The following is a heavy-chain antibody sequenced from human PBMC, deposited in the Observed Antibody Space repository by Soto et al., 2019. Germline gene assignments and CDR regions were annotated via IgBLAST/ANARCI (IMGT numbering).Heavy chain of an antibody. CDR1: GGSFSGYY. V-gene: IGHV4-34*01. J-gene: IGHJ6*02. CDR3: ARGNARDFWSGTRGTALYYYYYGMDV. CDR2: INHSGST. Sequence: PSETLSLTCAVYGGSFSGYYWSWIRQPPGKGLEWLGEINHSGSTNYNPSLKIRVTISVNTSKNQFSLKLSSVTAADTAVYYCARGNARDFWSGTRGTALYYYYYGMDVWGQGTTVT. D-gene: IGHD3-3*01.